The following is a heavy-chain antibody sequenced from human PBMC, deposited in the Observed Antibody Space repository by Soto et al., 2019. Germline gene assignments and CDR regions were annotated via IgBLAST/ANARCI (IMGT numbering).Heavy chain of an antibody. J-gene: IGHJ6*03. CDR3: ARDLGLRSAGDLYYYYMDV. Sequence: PSETRSLTCAVYGGSFSGYYWNWFRQPSGKGLEWIGEIDHSGSTKYNPSLKSRVTISVDTSKNQFSLKVSSVTAADTAVYYCARDLGLRSAGDLYYYYMDVWGKGTTVT. D-gene: IGHD5-12*01. CDR2: IDHSGST. CDR1: GGSFSGYY. V-gene: IGHV4-34*01.